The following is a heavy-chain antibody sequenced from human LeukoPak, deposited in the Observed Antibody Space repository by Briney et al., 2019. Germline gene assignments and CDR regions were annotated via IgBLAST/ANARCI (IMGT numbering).Heavy chain of an antibody. D-gene: IGHD3-22*01. J-gene: IGHJ4*02. CDR1: GGSFSGYY. CDR2: INHSGST. V-gene: IGHV4-34*01. Sequence: KSSETLSLTCAVYGGSFSGYYWSWIRQPPGKGLEWIGEINHSGSTNYNPSLKSRVTISVDTSKNQFSLKLSSVTAADTAVYYCARAYDSSGYYYGHYFDYWGQGTLVTVSS. CDR3: ARAYDSSGYYYGHYFDY.